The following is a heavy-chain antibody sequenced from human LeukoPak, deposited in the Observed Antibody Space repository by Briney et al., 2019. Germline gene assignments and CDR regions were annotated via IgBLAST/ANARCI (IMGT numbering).Heavy chain of an antibody. V-gene: IGHV4-31*03. CDR1: GGSISSGGYY. CDR2: IYYSGST. CDR3: ARSYSYGLNWFDP. Sequence: KPSQTLSLTCTVSGGSISSGGYYWSWIRQHPGKGLEWIGYIYYSGSTYYNPSLKSRVTISVDTSKNQFSLKLSSVTAADTAVYYCARSYSYGLNWFDPWGQGTLVTVSS. D-gene: IGHD5-18*01. J-gene: IGHJ5*02.